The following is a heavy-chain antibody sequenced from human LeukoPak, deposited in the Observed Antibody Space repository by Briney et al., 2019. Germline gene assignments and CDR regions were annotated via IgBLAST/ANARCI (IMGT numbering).Heavy chain of an antibody. V-gene: IGHV4-39*01. CDR1: SGSISTSNYY. Sequence: SETLSLTCTVSSGSISTSNYYWGWVRQPPGKALEWIGNIFYSGSTYYSPSLKSRVTLSVDTSKKQFSLKLSSVTGADTAVYYCARHAPVEPPARAFDYWGQGTLVTVSS. CDR3: ARHAPVEPPARAFDY. J-gene: IGHJ4*02. CDR2: IFYSGST. D-gene: IGHD1-14*01.